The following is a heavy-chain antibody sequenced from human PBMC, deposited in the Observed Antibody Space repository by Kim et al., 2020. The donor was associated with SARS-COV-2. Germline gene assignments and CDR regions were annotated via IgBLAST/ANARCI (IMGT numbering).Heavy chain of an antibody. Sequence: YPDAVKGRFTISRDNSKNTLYLQMNSLRAEDTAVYYCAKDQGSSGYYYPYWGQGTLVTVSS. D-gene: IGHD3-22*01. V-gene: IGHV3-30*02. CDR3: AKDQGSSGYYYPY. J-gene: IGHJ4*02.